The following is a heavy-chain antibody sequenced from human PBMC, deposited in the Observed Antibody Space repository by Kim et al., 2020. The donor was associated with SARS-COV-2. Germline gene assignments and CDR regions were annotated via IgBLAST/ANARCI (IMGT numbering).Heavy chain of an antibody. CDR3: GNLVGGTAY. V-gene: IGHV3-23*01. D-gene: IGHD1-26*01. Sequence: GGSLRLSCAASGFTFSSYGMTWVRQAPGKGLEWVSSIGSSGGTTYYADSVKGRFTISRDNSKNTLYLQMNSLRGEDTAVYYCGNLVGGTAYWGQGTLGT. CDR1: GFTFSSYG. J-gene: IGHJ4*02. CDR2: IGSSGGTT.